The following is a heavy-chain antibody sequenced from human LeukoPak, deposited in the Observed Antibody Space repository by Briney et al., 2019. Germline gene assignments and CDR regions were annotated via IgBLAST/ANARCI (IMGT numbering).Heavy chain of an antibody. CDR1: GGSISSYY. J-gene: IGHJ4*02. CDR3: ARDREFDRAFDY. D-gene: IGHD3-10*01. V-gene: IGHV4-4*07. Sequence: SETLSLTCTVSGGSISSYYWSWIRQPAGKGLEWIGRIYSSGSTNYNPSLKSRVTISVDKSKNQLSLKLSSVTAADTAVYYCARDREFDRAFDYWGQGTLVTVSS. CDR2: IYSSGST.